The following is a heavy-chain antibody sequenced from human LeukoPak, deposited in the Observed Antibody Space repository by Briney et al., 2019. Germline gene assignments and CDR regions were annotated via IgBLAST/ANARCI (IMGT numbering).Heavy chain of an antibody. Sequence: SQTLSLTCAISGDSVSSNTAVWNWIRQSPSRGLEGLGRTYYRSKWYNDYAVSVKSRITINPDTSKNQFSLQLNSVTPEDTAVYYCTNGGATAGFNFWGQGSLVTVSS. D-gene: IGHD6-13*01. CDR1: GDSVSSNTAV. CDR3: TNGGATAGFNF. V-gene: IGHV6-1*01. J-gene: IGHJ4*02. CDR2: TYYRSKWYN.